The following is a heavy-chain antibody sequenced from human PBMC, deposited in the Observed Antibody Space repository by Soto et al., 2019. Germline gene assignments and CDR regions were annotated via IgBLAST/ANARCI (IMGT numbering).Heavy chain of an antibody. V-gene: IGHV3-43*01. D-gene: IGHD3-10*01. J-gene: IGHJ3*02. CDR3: AKDFYYGSGSYTGSGAFDI. Sequence: EVQLVESGGVVVQPGGSLRLSCAASGFTFDVYSMHWVRQATGKGLEWVSLISWDGSSTYYADSVKGRFTISRDNSKNSLYLQMNSLSTEDTALYYCAKDFYYGSGSYTGSGAFDIWGQGTMVTVSS. CDR2: ISWDGSST. CDR1: GFTFDVYS.